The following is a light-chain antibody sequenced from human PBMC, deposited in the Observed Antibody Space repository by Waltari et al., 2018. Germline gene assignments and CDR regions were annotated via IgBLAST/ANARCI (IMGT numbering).Light chain of an antibody. CDR2: DDS. V-gene: IGLV3-21*03. J-gene: IGLJ2*01. CDR3: QVWDSSSDHHVV. CDR1: NSGSKS. Sequence: SYVLTHPPSGSVAPGKTARSTCGGNNSGSKSVHWCQQKPGQAPVLVVYDDSDRPSGIPERFSGSNSGNTATLTISRVEAGDEADYYCQVWDSSSDHHVVFGGGTKLTVL.